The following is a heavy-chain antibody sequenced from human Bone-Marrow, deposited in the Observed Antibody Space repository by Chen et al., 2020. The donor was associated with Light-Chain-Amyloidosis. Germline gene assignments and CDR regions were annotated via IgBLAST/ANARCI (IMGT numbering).Heavy chain of an antibody. CDR2: LYPDDSYA. J-gene: IGHJ4*02. CDR1: GYTFPNYW. CDR3: ARRRDGYNFDY. D-gene: IGHD5-12*01. V-gene: IGHV5-51*01. Sequence: EVQLEQSGPEVKKPGESLQISCKGSGYTFPNYWIGWVRQMPGKGLEWMGVLYPDDSYARNSPSFEGPVTISADKSITTAYPQWRSLKASDTAMYYCARRRDGYNFDYWGQGTLVTVSS.